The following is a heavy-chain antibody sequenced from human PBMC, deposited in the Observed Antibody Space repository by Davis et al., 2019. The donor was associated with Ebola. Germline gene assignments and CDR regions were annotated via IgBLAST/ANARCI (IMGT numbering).Heavy chain of an antibody. CDR3: ARDGWDSSGYLLH. CDR2: IHPSGGST. D-gene: IGHD3-22*01. CDR1: GYTFTTYY. V-gene: IGHV1-46*01. Sequence: ASVKVSCKASGYTFTTYYIHWVRQAPGHGLEWMGMIHPSGGSTTSAQRFRGRVTMTRDTSTTTVYMELSSLRSEDTAVYYCARDGWDSSGYLLHWGQGTLVTVSS. J-gene: IGHJ4*02.